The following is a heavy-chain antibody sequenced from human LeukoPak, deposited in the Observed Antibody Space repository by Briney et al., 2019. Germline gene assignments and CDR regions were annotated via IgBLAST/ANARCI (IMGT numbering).Heavy chain of an antibody. CDR3: ARGYYYDSSGYLSHAFDI. CDR1: GGSFSGYY. CDR2: INHSGST. D-gene: IGHD3-22*01. Sequence: PSETLSLTCAVYGGSFSGYYWSWIRQPPGKGLEWIGEINHSGSTNYNPSLKSRVTISVDTSKNQFSLKLSSVPAADTAVYYCARGYYYDSSGYLSHAFDIWGQGAMVTVSS. J-gene: IGHJ3*02. V-gene: IGHV4-34*01.